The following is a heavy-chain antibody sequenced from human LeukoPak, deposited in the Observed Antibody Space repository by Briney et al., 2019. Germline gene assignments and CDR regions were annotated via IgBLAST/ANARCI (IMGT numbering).Heavy chain of an antibody. CDR1: GFTFSSYA. CDR3: AKPRASSWYSDY. D-gene: IGHD6-13*01. CDR2: ISGSGGST. Sequence: GASLRLSCAASGFTFSSYAMSWVHQAPGKGLEWVSAISGSGGSTYYADSVKGRFTISRDNSKNTLYLQMNSLRAEDTAVYYCAKPRASSWYSDYWGQGTLVTVSS. V-gene: IGHV3-23*01. J-gene: IGHJ4*02.